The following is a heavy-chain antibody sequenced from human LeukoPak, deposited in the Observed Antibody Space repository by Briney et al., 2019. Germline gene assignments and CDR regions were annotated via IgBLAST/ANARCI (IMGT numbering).Heavy chain of an antibody. V-gene: IGHV4-34*01. J-gene: IGHJ4*02. CDR3: ARERIGAVTTRFHDY. CDR2: IYHSGST. D-gene: IGHD4-17*01. CDR1: GGSFSGYY. Sequence: SETLCLTCAVYGGSFSGYYWSWIREPPGKGREWVGEIYHSGSTNYNPSLRSRVTISVDTSKNQFSLKLSSVTAADTAVYYCARERIGAVTTRFHDYWGQGTLVTVSS.